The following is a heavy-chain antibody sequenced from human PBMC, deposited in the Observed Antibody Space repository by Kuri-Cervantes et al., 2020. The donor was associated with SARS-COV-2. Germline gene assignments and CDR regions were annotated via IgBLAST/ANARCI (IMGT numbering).Heavy chain of an antibody. Sequence: SVKVSCKGSGGSFNNYGINFVRQVPGQGLEWVGGITPLFGATDNAQNLQGRVTMTTDTSTSTAYMELGNLTSDDTAVYYCARVQIQYVGIIVAPAVDNYFDPWGQGTLVTVSS. CDR2: ITPLFGAT. V-gene: IGHV1-69*05. J-gene: IGHJ5*02. D-gene: IGHD2-2*03. CDR3: ARVQIQYVGIIVAPAVDNYFDP. CDR1: GGSFNNYG.